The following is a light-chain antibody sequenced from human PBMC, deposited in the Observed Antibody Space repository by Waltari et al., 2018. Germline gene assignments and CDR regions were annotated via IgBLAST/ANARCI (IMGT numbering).Light chain of an antibody. Sequence: QSVLTQPPSGSGTPGQRVTISCSGSSSNIGSNYVYWYQQLPGTAPRPLIYGNKRGPSGVPDRFSVSKSGTSASLAISGLRSDDEADYYCAAWDDTLSGVVFGGGTKLTVL. CDR2: GNK. J-gene: IGLJ2*01. CDR3: AAWDDTLSGVV. CDR1: SSNIGSNY. V-gene: IGLV1-47*01.